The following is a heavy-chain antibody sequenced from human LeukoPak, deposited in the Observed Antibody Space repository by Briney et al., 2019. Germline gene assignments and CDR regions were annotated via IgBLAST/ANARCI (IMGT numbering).Heavy chain of an antibody. Sequence: ASVKVSCKASGYTFTSYYMHWVRQAPGQGLEWMGIINPSGGSTSYAQKFQGRVTMTRDTSTSTVYMELSSLRSEDTAVYYCARELTATDSSGPNWFDPWGQGTLVTVSS. CDR1: GYTFTSYY. V-gene: IGHV1-46*01. CDR3: ARELTATDSSGPNWFDP. J-gene: IGHJ5*02. CDR2: INPSGGST. D-gene: IGHD3-22*01.